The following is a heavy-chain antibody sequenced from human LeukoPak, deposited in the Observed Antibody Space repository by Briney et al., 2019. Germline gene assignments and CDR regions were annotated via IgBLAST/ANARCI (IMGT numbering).Heavy chain of an antibody. V-gene: IGHV4-59*01. CDR2: IYYSGST. D-gene: IGHD6-19*01. Sequence: SETLSLTCTVSGGTISSYYWSWIRQPPGKGLEWIGYIYYSGSTNCNPSLKSRVTISVDTSKNQFSLKLSSVTAADTAVYYCARAHSSGWYYWGQGTLVTVSS. CDR3: ARAHSSGWYY. CDR1: GGTISSYY. J-gene: IGHJ4*02.